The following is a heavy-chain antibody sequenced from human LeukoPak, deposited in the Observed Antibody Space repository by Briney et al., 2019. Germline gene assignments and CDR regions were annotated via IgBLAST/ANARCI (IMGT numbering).Heavy chain of an antibody. D-gene: IGHD6-13*01. CDR2: IYHSGTT. CDR1: GGSISSSNW. J-gene: IGHJ4*02. V-gene: IGHV4-4*02. Sequence: SETLSLTCAVSGGSISSSNWWSWVRQPPGKGLEWIGEIYHSGTTNYNPSLKSRVTISVDTSKNQFSLKLSSVTVADTAVYYCARSKTSSRARTFDYWGQGTLVTVFS. CDR3: ARSKTSSRARTFDY.